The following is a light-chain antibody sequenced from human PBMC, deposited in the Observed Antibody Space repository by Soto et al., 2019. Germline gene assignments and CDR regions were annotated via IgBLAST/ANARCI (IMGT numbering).Light chain of an antibody. CDR2: SNT. J-gene: IGLJ2*01. V-gene: IGLV1-44*01. CDR1: ISNIGSHT. CDR3: AAWDDRLNGVV. Sequence: QSVLTQPPSASGTPGQTIAISCSGGISNIGSHTVNWYQQLPGTAPRLLIYSNTQRPSGVPDRFSGSKSGTSASLAISGLQSEYEGDYYCAAWDDRLNGVVFGGGTKLTVL.